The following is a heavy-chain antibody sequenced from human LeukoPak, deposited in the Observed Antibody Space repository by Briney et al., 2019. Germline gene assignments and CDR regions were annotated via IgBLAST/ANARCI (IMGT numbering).Heavy chain of an antibody. Sequence: SETLSLTCAVYGGSFSGYYWSWIRQPPGKGLEWIGEINHSGSTNYNPSLKSRVTISVDTSKNQFSLKLSSVTAADTAVYYCARPAKWFAALFDYWGQGTLVIVSS. CDR2: INHSGST. J-gene: IGHJ4*02. V-gene: IGHV4-34*01. CDR3: ARPAKWFAALFDY. D-gene: IGHD3-10*01. CDR1: GGSFSGYY.